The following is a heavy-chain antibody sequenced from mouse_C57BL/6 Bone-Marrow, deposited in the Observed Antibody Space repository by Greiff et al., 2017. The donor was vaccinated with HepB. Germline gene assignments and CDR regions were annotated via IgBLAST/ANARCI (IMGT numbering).Heavy chain of an antibody. Sequence: QVQLQQSGAELVKPGASVKLSCKASGYTFTSYCMHWVKQRPGQGLEWIGLINPDTGDTNYNEKFKSKATITVDKSSSTAYMQLSSLTSEDSAVYYCAICSDYYGSRSFDDWGKGTPVTVSS. J-gene: IGHJ1*03. D-gene: IGHD1-1*01. CDR1: GYTFTSYC. V-gene: IGHV1-64*01. CDR2: INPDTGDT. CDR3: AICSDYYGSRSFDD.